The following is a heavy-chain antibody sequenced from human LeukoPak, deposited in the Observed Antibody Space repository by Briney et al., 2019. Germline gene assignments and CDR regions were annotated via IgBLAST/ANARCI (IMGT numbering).Heavy chain of an antibody. J-gene: IGHJ4*02. CDR1: GGTFISYA. CDR3: ARDGPSGYDFSY. Sequence: SVKVSCKASGGTFISYAISWVRQAPGQGLEWMGGIIPIFGTANYAQKFQGRVTITADESTSTAYMELSSLRSEDTAVYYCARDGPSGYDFSYWGQGTLVTVCS. V-gene: IGHV1-69*13. D-gene: IGHD5-12*01. CDR2: IIPIFGTA.